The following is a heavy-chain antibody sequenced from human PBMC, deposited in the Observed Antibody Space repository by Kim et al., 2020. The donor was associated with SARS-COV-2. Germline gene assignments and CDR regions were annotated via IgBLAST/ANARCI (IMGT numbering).Heavy chain of an antibody. V-gene: IGHV4-59*08. CDR2: VYYTGST. CDR3: ARHWGGSSSPYFDY. CDR1: GGSINSYY. D-gene: IGHD3-16*01. Sequence: SETLSLTCTVSGGSINSYYWSWIRQPPGKGLEYIGYVYYTGSTNYNPSLESRVSISVDTSKNQFSLKLSSLTAADTAVYYCARHWGGSSSPYFDYWGQGTLVTVSS. J-gene: IGHJ4*02.